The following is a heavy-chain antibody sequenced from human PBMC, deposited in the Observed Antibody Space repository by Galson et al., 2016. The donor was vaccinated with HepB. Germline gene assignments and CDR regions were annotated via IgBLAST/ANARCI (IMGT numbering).Heavy chain of an antibody. D-gene: IGHD3-16*02. Sequence: SLRLSCAASGFTFKSYAMYRVRQAPGKGLEWVAVTSHDGNSNSYADSVKGRSTISRDNSKNTLYLQMNSLRVEDTAVYYCASFGGVIAYDAFDIWGQGTMVTVSS. CDR3: ASFGGVIAYDAFDI. CDR2: TSHDGNSN. CDR1: GFTFKSYA. V-gene: IGHV3-30-3*01. J-gene: IGHJ3*02.